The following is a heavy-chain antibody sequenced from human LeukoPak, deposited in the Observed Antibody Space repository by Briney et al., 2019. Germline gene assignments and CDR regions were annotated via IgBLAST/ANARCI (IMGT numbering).Heavy chain of an antibody. CDR3: ARGYYYDSSGYYSPLHY. V-gene: IGHV3-48*03. D-gene: IGHD3-22*01. CDR2: ISSSGSTI. Sequence: PGGSLRLSCAASGFTFSSYEMNWVRQAPGKGLEWVSYISSSGSTIYYADSVKGRFTISRDNSKNTLYLQMNSLRAEDTAVYYCARGYYYDSSGYYSPLHYWGQGTLVTVSS. CDR1: GFTFSSYE. J-gene: IGHJ4*02.